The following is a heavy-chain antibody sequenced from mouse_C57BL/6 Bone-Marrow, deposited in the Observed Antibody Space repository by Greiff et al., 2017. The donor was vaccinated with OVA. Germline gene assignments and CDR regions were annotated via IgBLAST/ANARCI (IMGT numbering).Heavy chain of an antibody. D-gene: IGHD2-4*01. CDR1: GFTFTDYY. J-gene: IGHJ1*03. Sequence: EVKLMESGGGLVQPGGSLSLSCAASGFTFTDYYMSWVRQPPGKALEWLGFIRHKANGYTKEYSASVKGRFTISRDNSQSILYLQMNALKAEDSATYCCARYKDDYRYFDVWGTGTTVTVSS. CDR2: IRHKANGYTK. V-gene: IGHV7-3*01. CDR3: ARYKDDYRYFDV.